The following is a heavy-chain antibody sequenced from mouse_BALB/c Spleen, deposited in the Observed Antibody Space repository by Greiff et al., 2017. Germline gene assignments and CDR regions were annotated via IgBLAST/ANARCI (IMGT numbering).Heavy chain of an antibody. CDR1: GFTFTDYY. V-gene: IGHV7-3*02. J-gene: IGHJ4*01. CDR3: ARDSALYYYGSSYDAMDY. CDR2: IRNKANGYTT. D-gene: IGHD1-1*01. Sequence: EVQGVESGGGLVQPGGSLRLSCATSGFTFTDYYMSWVRQPPGKALEWLGFIRNKANGYTTEYSASVKGRFTISRDNSQSILYLQMNTLRAEDSATYYCARDSALYYYGSSYDAMDYWGQGTSVTVSS.